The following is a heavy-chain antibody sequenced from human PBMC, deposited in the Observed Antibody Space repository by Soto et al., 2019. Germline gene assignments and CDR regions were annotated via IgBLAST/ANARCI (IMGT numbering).Heavy chain of an antibody. CDR3: AREECSNCLYYYYGMDV. J-gene: IGHJ6*02. CDR1: GDSVSSNSAA. V-gene: IGHV6-1*01. CDR2: TYYRSKWYN. D-gene: IGHD4-4*01. Sequence: SKTLSLTCAISGDSVSSNSAAWNWIRQSPSRGLEWLGRTYYRSKWYNDYAVSVKSRITINPDTSKNQFSLQLNSVTPEDTAVYYCAREECSNCLYYYYGMDVWGQGTTVTVSS.